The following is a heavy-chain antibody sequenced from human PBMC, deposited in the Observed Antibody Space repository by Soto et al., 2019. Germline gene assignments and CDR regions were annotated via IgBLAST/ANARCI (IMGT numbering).Heavy chain of an antibody. CDR3: ARDPPPPDY. J-gene: IGHJ4*02. CDR2: ISDYNGNT. V-gene: IGHV1-18*01. Sequence: QVQLVQSGAEVKKPGASVKVSCKASGYTFASYAISWMRQAPGQGLEWMGWISDYNGNTNYAQKLQGRVTMTTDTSTSPASMELRSLRSDDTAVYYCARDPPPPDYWGQGTLVTVSS. CDR1: GYTFASYA.